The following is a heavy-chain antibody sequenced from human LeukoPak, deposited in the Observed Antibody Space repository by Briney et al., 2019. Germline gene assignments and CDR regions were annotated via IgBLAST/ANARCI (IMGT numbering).Heavy chain of an antibody. CDR3: ARATASNWFDP. CDR1: GFTFSSYW. D-gene: IGHD5-18*01. J-gene: IGHJ5*02. V-gene: IGHV3-7*01. CDR2: IKEDGSEK. Sequence: GGSLRLSCAAYGFTFSSYWMSWVRPAPGKGLEWVANIKEDGSEKYYVDSVKGRFTISRDNAKNSLYLQMNSLRAEDTAIYYCARATASNWFDPWGQGTLVTVSS.